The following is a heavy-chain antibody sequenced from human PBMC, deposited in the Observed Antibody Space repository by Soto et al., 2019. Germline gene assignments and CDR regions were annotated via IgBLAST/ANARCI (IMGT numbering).Heavy chain of an antibody. CDR2: ISAYDGQT. V-gene: IGHV1-18*01. CDR3: ARVWYYDSSGHYAFDY. D-gene: IGHD3-22*01. J-gene: IGHJ4*02. CDR1: GDGFSNYG. Sequence: GASVKVSCKASGDGFSNYGFSWVRQAPGQGLEWMGWISAYDGQTNYTKKFQSRVTMTTDTSSSTAYMELRSLRSDDTAVYYCARVWYYDSSGHYAFDYWGLGTLVTVSS.